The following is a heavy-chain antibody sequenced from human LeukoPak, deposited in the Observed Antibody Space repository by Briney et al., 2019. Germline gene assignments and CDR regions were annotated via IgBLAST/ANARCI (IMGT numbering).Heavy chain of an antibody. CDR2: TSTSGGSA. Sequence: GGSLRLSCAASGFTFSNNAMSWVRQAPGKGLEWVSATSTSGGSAYYADSVKGRFTISRDNSKNTLYLQMIILRAEDTAVYYCAKDFSNLYFGMDGWGQGTTVTVSS. V-gene: IGHV3-23*01. J-gene: IGHJ6*02. CDR1: GFTFSNNA. CDR3: AKDFSNLYFGMDG.